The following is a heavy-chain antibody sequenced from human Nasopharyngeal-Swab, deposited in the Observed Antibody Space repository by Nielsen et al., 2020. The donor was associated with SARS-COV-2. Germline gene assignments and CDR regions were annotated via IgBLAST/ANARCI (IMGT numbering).Heavy chain of an antibody. Sequence: SETLSLTCPFSGYSIRRGYYLGLIRQPPGKGLEWIGSIYQSGSTYYNPSLKSRVTISVDTSKNQFSLKLTSVTAADTAVYYCARHDSYCSRNSCYQGNNWFDPWGRGTLVTVSS. J-gene: IGHJ5*02. CDR2: IYQSGST. D-gene: IGHD2-2*01. CDR3: ARHDSYCSRNSCYQGNNWFDP. CDR1: GYSIRRGYY. V-gene: IGHV4-38-2*01.